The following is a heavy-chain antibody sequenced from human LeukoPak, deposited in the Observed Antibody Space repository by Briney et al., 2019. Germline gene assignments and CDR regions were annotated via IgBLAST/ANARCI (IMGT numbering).Heavy chain of an antibody. CDR2: ISSSSSTI. J-gene: IGHJ4*02. CDR3: ARGSSSWFGGPYFDY. V-gene: IGHV3-48*01. D-gene: IGHD6-13*01. CDR1: GFTFSSYS. Sequence: PGGSLRLSCAASGFTFSSYSMNWVRQAPGKGLEWVPYISSSSSTIYYADSVKGRFTISRDNAKNSLYLQMNSLRAEDTAVYYCARGSSSWFGGPYFDYWGQGTLVTVSS.